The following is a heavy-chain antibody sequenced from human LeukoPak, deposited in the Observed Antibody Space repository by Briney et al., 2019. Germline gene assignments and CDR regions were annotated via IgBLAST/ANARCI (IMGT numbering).Heavy chain of an antibody. CDR3: AKSGGFDNSYYFDY. CDR1: GFTFSSYA. D-gene: IGHD5-12*01. J-gene: IGHJ4*02. Sequence: GGSLRLSCAASGFTFSSYAMSWVRQAPGKGLEWVSAISGSGGSTYYADSVKGRFTISRGNSKNTLYLQMNSLRAEDTAVYYCAKSGGFDNSYYFDYWGQGTLVTVSS. V-gene: IGHV3-23*01. CDR2: ISGSGGST.